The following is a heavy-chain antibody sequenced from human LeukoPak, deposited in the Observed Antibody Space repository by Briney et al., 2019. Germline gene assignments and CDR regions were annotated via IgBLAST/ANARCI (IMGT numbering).Heavy chain of an antibody. D-gene: IGHD2-15*01. CDR1: GFTFSSYG. Sequence: PGRSLRLSCAASGFTFSSYGMHWVRQAPVKGLEWVALTWYDGSNKSYGDSVKGRFTISRDNSKNTLYLQMSSLRAEDTAVYYCARDQSLLYFDYWGQGTLVTVSS. CDR3: ARDQSLLYFDY. CDR2: TWYDGSNK. V-gene: IGHV3-33*01. J-gene: IGHJ4*02.